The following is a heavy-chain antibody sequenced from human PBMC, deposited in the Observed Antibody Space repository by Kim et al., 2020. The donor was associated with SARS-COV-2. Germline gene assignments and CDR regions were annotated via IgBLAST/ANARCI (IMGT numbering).Heavy chain of an antibody. CDR2: ITASGSNT. J-gene: IGHJ6*02. CDR1: GFISSNYV. V-gene: IGHV3-23*01. CDR3: AKGNFGFYGMDV. Sequence: GGSLRLSCAASGFISSNYVMSWVRQAPGKGLDWVSSITASGSNTYYADSVKGRFTISRDSSKNTLFLQMNSLRAEDSAEYYCAKGNFGFYGMDVWGQGTTVSVSS. D-gene: IGHD3-10*01.